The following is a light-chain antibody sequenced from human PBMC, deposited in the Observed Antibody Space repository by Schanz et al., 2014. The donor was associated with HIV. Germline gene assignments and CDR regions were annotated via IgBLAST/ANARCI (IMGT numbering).Light chain of an antibody. CDR2: GAS. CDR1: QSVTSNY. V-gene: IGKV3-20*01. Sequence: EVVLTQSPGTLSLSPGDRATLSCRASQSVTSNYLPWYQQKPGQAPRIVIYGASNRATGIPHRFSGSGSGTDFTLTISSLEPEDFAVYSCQQYGDSRRTFGQGTKVEIK. CDR3: QQYGDSRRT. J-gene: IGKJ1*01.